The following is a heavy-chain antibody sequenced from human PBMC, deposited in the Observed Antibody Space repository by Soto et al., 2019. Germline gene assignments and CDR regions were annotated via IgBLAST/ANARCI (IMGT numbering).Heavy chain of an antibody. Sequence: EVQLLESGGGLVQPGGSLRLSCAASGFTFSSYAMNWVRQAPGKGLEWVSVVSGSGGSTYYADSVQGRFTISRDNSKNTLYLQMNSLRAEDTAIYYCARRGPGPYFDYWGQGTLVTVSS. CDR1: GFTFSSYA. CDR3: ARRGPGPYFDY. D-gene: IGHD2-8*02. J-gene: IGHJ4*02. V-gene: IGHV3-23*01. CDR2: VSGSGGST.